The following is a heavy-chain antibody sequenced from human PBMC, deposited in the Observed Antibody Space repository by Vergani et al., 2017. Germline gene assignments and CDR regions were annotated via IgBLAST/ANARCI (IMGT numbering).Heavy chain of an antibody. V-gene: IGHV1-69*01. J-gene: IGHJ3*02. D-gene: IGHD6-19*01. CDR2: IIPIFGTA. CDR3: ARGGPGIALAGTSAFDI. Sequence: QVQLVQSGAEVKKPGSSVKVSCKASGGTFSSYAISWVRQAPGRGLEWMGGIIPIFGTANYAQQFQGRVTITADESTSTAYMELSCLRSEVTAVYYCARGGPGIALAGTSAFDIWGQGTMVTVSS. CDR1: GGTFSSYA.